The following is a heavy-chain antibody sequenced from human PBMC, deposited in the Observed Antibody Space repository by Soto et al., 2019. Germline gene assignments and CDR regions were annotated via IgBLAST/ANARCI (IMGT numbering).Heavy chain of an antibody. J-gene: IGHJ4*02. CDR3: ARSIVVVTSIDY. Sequence: QVQLLQSGAEVKKPGASVKVSCKASGYTFTSYAMHWVRQAPGQRLEWMGWINAGNGNTKYSQKFQGRVTITRDTSASTAYMELSSLRSEDTAVYYCARSIVVVTSIDYWGQGTLVTVSS. V-gene: IGHV1-3*01. CDR2: INAGNGNT. CDR1: GYTFTSYA. D-gene: IGHD3-22*01.